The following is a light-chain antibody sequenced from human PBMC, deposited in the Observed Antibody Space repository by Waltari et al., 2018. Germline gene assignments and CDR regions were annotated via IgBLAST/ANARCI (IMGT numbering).Light chain of an antibody. V-gene: IGKV3-20*01. J-gene: IGKJ1*01. CDR1: QSVSKY. CDR2: GAS. Sequence: ELVLTQSPGTLSLSPGDTAILSCRASQSVSKYLAWYQQKPGQAPSLLIFGASSRATGIPDRFSGSGSGTDLSLTISRVEPEDFAVYYCQQYVSLPATFGQGTKVEIE. CDR3: QQYVSLPAT.